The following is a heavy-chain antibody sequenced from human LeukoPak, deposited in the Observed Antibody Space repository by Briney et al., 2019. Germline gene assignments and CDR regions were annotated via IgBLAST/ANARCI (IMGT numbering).Heavy chain of an antibody. CDR1: GFTFSSYG. CDR3: AKETRLITIYDGFDI. CDR2: IAYDGTKD. D-gene: IGHD1-20*01. V-gene: IGHV3-30*18. J-gene: IGHJ3*02. Sequence: GGSLRLSCAASGFTFSSYGMHWVRQAPGKGLEWVAVIAYDGTKDFYGDSVKGRFTISRDNSKNTLYLQMNGLRVEDTAVYYCAKETRLITIYDGFDIWGQGTMVTVSS.